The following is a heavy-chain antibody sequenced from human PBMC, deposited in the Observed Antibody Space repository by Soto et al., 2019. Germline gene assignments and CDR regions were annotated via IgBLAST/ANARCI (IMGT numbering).Heavy chain of an antibody. CDR1: GFTFSSYG. Sequence: GGSLRLSCAASGFTFSSYGMHWVRQAPGKGLEWVAVISYDGSNKYYVDSVKGRFTISRDNSKNTLYLQMNSLRAEDTAVYYCAKDSRGLYGSGSYYNFDYWGQGTLVTVSS. CDR2: ISYDGSNK. D-gene: IGHD3-10*01. V-gene: IGHV3-30*18. J-gene: IGHJ4*02. CDR3: AKDSRGLYGSGSYYNFDY.